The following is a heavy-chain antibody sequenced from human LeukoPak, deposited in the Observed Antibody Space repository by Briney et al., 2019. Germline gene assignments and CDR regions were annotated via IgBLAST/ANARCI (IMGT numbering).Heavy chain of an antibody. CDR1: GFTLSSYA. D-gene: IGHD1-26*01. J-gene: IGHJ4*02. Sequence: GGSLRLSCAASGFTLSSYAMSWVRQAPGKGLEWVSGIRGRDGSTYYADSVKGRFTISRDNSKNTLYLQMNSLRAEDTAIYYCARSGGSYWYWGQGTLVTVSS. CDR2: IRGRDGST. CDR3: ARSGGSYWY. V-gene: IGHV3-23*01.